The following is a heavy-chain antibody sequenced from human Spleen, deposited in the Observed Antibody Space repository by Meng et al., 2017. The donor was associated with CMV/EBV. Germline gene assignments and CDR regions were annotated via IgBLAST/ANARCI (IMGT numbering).Heavy chain of an antibody. CDR3: ARLPIAVAWYYFDY. CDR2: IGTAGDT. J-gene: IGHJ4*02. Sequence: GESLKISCAASGFTFSSYDMHWVRQATGKGLEWVSAIGTAGDTYYPGSVKGQFTISRENAKNSLYLQMNSLRAGDTAVYYCARLPIAVAWYYFDYWGQGTLVTVSS. CDR1: GFTFSSYD. V-gene: IGHV3-13*01. D-gene: IGHD6-19*01.